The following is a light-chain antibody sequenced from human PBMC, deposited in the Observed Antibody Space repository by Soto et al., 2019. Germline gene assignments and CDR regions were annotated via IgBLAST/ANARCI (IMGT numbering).Light chain of an antibody. Sequence: QSALTQPASVSGSPGQSITISCTGTSSDVGGYNYVSWYQQHPGKAPKLMIYDVSNRPSGVSNRFSGSKSGNTASLTISGLQAEDEADYYCSSYTSSSTLVFGVGTPLTVL. CDR2: DVS. J-gene: IGLJ7*01. CDR1: SSDVGGYNY. CDR3: SSYTSSSTLV. V-gene: IGLV2-14*01.